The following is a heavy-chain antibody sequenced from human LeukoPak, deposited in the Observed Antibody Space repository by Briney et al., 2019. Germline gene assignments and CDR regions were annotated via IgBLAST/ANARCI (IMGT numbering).Heavy chain of an antibody. CDR2: ISSSSSYI. D-gene: IGHD5-18*01. V-gene: IGHV3-21*01. Sequence: GGSLRLSCAASGFTFSSYSMNWVRQAPGKGLEWVSSISSSSSYIYYADSVKGRFTISRDNAKNSLYLQMNSLRAEDTAVYYCARDRGRGYSYGWGNYFDYWGQGTLVTVSS. CDR1: GFTFSSYS. CDR3: ARDRGRGYSYGWGNYFDY. J-gene: IGHJ4*02.